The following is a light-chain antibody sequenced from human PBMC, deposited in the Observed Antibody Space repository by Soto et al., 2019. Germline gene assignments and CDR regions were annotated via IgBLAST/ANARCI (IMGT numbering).Light chain of an antibody. CDR1: QSVSSN. Sequence: EIGMTQSPATLSVSPGERATLACRASQSVSSNLSWYQQKPGQAPRLLIYGASTRATGIPARFSGSGSGTEFTLTISSLQSEDFAVYYCQQYNNWHTWTFGKGTKVEIK. CDR3: QQYNNWHTWT. J-gene: IGKJ1*01. CDR2: GAS. V-gene: IGKV3-15*01.